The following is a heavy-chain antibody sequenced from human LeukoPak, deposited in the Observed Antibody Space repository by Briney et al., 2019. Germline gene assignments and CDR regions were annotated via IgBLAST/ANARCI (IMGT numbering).Heavy chain of an antibody. Sequence: GGSLRLSCAAPGFTVSSDYMSWVRQAPGKGLEWVSVIYPGGSTHYTDSVKGRFTISRDNSKNTLYLQMNSLRGEDTAVYYCARGGAESAGRYYFDYWGQGTLLTVSS. V-gene: IGHV3-66*01. CDR2: IYPGGST. CDR1: GFTVSSDY. D-gene: IGHD3-10*01. J-gene: IGHJ4*02. CDR3: ARGGAESAGRYYFDY.